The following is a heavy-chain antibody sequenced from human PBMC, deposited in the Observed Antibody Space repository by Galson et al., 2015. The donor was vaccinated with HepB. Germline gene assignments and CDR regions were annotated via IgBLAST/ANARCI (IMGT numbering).Heavy chain of an antibody. CDR1: GGSIRSSNHQ. V-gene: IGHV4-39*01. CDR3: ARKSACFSLNWYFDL. J-gene: IGHJ2*01. Sequence: LSLTCSVSGGSIRSSNHQWGWIRQPPGKGLEWIGNIYWSGSTDYNPSLRGRLSLSVDTSRNQFSLRLRSVTAADTAVYYCARKSACFSLNWYFDLWGRGTLVTVSS. CDR2: IYWSGST. D-gene: IGHD2-21*02.